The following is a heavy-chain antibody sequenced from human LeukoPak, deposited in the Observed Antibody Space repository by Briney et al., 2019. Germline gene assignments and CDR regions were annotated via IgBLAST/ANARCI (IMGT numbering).Heavy chain of an antibody. V-gene: IGHV3-48*03. D-gene: IGHD3-9*01. CDR3: ARGTSVYDILTGLDY. CDR1: GYTFSSYE. Sequence: RLSXAXSGYTFSSYEMNWVRQAPGKGLEWXSXISSSGSTIYYADSVKGRFTISRDNAKNSLYLQMNSLGAEDTAVYYCARGTSVYDILTGLDYWGQGTLVTVSS. CDR2: ISSSGSTI. J-gene: IGHJ4*02.